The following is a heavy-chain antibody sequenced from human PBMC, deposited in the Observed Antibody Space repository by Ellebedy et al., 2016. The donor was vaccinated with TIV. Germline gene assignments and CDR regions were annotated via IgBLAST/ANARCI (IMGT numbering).Heavy chain of an antibody. Sequence: SETLSLTXTVSGGSISSNYRTWIRQPPGKGLEWIGNIYSTGVTNYNPSLKSRVTMTLYTPKSHFSLKLSSVTAADTAVYYCARKLLSMSHVFDIWGQGTMVTVSS. CDR1: GGSISSNY. D-gene: IGHD2/OR15-2a*01. V-gene: IGHV4-59*01. J-gene: IGHJ3*02. CDR2: IYSTGVT. CDR3: ARKLLSMSHVFDI.